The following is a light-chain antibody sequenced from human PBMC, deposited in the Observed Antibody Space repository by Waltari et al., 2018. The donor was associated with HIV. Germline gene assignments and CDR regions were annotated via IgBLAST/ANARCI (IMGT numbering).Light chain of an antibody. Sequence: QPVLTQPPSASASLGASVTLPCTLSSRHSNCTLDRYQQIPGKGPRFVMRVGTGGIVGSKGDGIPDRFSVLGSGLNRYLTIKNIQEEDESDYHCGADHGSGSNFVRVFGGGTKLTVL. CDR2: VGTGGIVG. CDR3: GADHGSGSNFVRV. CDR1: SRHSNCT. V-gene: IGLV9-49*01. J-gene: IGLJ2*01.